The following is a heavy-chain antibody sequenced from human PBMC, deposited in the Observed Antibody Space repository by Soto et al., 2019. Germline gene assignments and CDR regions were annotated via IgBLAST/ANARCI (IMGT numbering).Heavy chain of an antibody. CDR1: GFTFRSYA. CDR3: ARYIRGPTVFYFDF. V-gene: IGHV3-23*01. J-gene: IGHJ4*02. CDR2: VTYNGDNT. D-gene: IGHD3-3*02. Sequence: GGSLRLSCAASGFTFRSYAMTWVRQAPGKGLEWVSVVTYNGDNTYYADSVKGRFTISRDNSKEKVDLQMNSMTAEDTAVYYCARYIRGPTVFYFDFWGPGVLVTVSS.